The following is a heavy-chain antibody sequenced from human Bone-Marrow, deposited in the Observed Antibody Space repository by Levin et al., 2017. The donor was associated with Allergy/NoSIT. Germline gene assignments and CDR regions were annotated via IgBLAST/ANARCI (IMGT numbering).Heavy chain of an antibody. J-gene: IGHJ4*02. CDR1: GFTFSALG. CDR3: AKDRTRGISLVRGATPDD. D-gene: IGHD3-10*01. CDR2: ISTGGGTT. V-gene: IGHV3-23*01. Sequence: GGSLRLSCAASGFTFSALGMTWVRQAPGKGLEWVSFISTGGGTTYYADSVKGRFTISRDDSKNTLYLQMHSLRAEDTAVYFCAKDRTRGISLVRGATPDDWGQGTLVTVS.